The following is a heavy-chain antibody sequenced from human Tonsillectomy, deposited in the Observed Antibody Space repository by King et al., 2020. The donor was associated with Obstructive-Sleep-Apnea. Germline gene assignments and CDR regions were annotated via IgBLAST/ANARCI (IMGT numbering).Heavy chain of an antibody. CDR1: GYRFTTYW. V-gene: IGHV5-10-1*01. Sequence: QLVQSGAEVKKPGESLRISCKGSGYRFTTYWITWLRQMPGKGLECMGRIDLSDSYTNYSPSFQGNVTISVDKSISTAYLQWSSLKASDTAMYYCARRGDYYDSSGYYYDYWGQGTLVTVSA. CDR3: ARRGDYYDSSGYYYDY. D-gene: IGHD3-22*01. J-gene: IGHJ4*02. CDR2: IDLSDSYT.